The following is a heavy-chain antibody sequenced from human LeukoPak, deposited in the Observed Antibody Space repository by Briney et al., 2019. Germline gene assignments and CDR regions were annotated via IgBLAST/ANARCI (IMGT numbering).Heavy chain of an antibody. CDR3: ATDLFPEMTTVTTSWFDP. CDR1: GYTLTELS. CDR2: FDPEDGET. V-gene: IGHV1-24*01. J-gene: IGHJ5*02. Sequence: ASVKVSCKVSGYTLTELSMHWVRQAPGKGLEWMGGFDPEDGETIYAQKFQGRVTMTEDTSTDTAYMELSSLRSEDTAVYYCATDLFPEMTTVTTSWFDPWGQGTLVTVSS. D-gene: IGHD4-17*01.